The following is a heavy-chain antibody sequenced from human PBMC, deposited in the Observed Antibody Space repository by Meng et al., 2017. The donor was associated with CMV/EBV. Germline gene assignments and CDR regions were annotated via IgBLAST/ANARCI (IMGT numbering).Heavy chain of an antibody. V-gene: IGHV3-7*01. Sequence: GESLKISCAASGFTFSSYWMSWVRQAPGKGLEWAANIKQDGSEKYYVDSVKGRFTISRDNAKNSLYLQMNSLRAEDTAVYYCARDPNLLAYYYDSSGWYWGQGTLVTVSS. D-gene: IGHD3-22*01. J-gene: IGHJ4*02. CDR2: IKQDGSEK. CDR3: ARDPNLLAYYYDSSGWY. CDR1: GFTFSSYW.